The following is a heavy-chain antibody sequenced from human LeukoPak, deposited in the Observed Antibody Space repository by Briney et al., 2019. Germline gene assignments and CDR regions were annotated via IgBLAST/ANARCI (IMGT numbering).Heavy chain of an antibody. CDR1: GFTFSSYA. D-gene: IGHD3-22*01. Sequence: GGSLRLSCAASGFTFSSYAMSWVRQAPGKGLEWVSAISGSGGSTYYADSVKGRFTISRDNSKNTLYLQMNSLRAEDTAVYYCAKAMIVVVITPPDYWGQGTLVTVSS. J-gene: IGHJ4*02. CDR2: ISGSGGST. CDR3: AKAMIVVVITPPDY. V-gene: IGHV3-23*01.